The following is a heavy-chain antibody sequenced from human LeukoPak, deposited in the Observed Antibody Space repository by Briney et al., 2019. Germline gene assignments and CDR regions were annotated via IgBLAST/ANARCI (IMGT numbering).Heavy chain of an antibody. V-gene: IGHV3-23*01. CDR2: ISGSGGST. D-gene: IGHD1-7*01. CDR3: AKRPYNWNSGWFDP. Sequence: PGRSLRLSCAASGFTFSSYAMSWVRQAPGKGLEWVSAISGSGGSTYYADSVKGRFTISRDNSKNTLYLQMNSLRAEDTAVYYCAKRPYNWNSGWFDPWGQGTLVTVSS. CDR1: GFTFSSYA. J-gene: IGHJ5*02.